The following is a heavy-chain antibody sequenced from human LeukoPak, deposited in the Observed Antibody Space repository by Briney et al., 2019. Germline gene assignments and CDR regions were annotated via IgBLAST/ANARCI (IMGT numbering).Heavy chain of an antibody. V-gene: IGHV1-18*01. Sequence: ASVKVSCKASGYTFTSYGISWVRQAPGQGLEWMGWISAYNDNTNYAQKLQGRVTMTTDTSTSTAYMELRSLRSDDTAVYYCARVWQQLGPPHFDYWGQGTLVTVSS. D-gene: IGHD6-13*01. CDR2: ISAYNDNT. J-gene: IGHJ4*02. CDR3: ARVWQQLGPPHFDY. CDR1: GYTFTSYG.